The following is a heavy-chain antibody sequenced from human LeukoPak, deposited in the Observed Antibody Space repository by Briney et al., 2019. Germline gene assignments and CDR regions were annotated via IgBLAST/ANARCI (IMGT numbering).Heavy chain of an antibody. Sequence: ASVKASCKASGYTFTSYDINWVRQATGQGLEWMGWMNPNSGNTGYAQKFQGRVTITRNTSISTAYMELSSLRSEDTAVYYCARGTELPYYDFWSGYYRLSEWFDPWGQGTLVTVSS. CDR2: MNPNSGNT. CDR1: GYTFTSYD. J-gene: IGHJ5*02. D-gene: IGHD3-3*01. CDR3: ARGTELPYYDFWSGYYRLSEWFDP. V-gene: IGHV1-8*03.